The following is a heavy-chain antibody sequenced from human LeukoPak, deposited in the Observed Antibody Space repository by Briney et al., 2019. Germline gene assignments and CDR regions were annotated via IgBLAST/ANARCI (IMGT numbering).Heavy chain of an antibody. CDR2: ISYDGSNK. D-gene: IGHD6-19*01. CDR3: AKAGYSSGWYLNYYYYYGMDV. J-gene: IGHJ6*02. V-gene: IGHV3-30*18. Sequence: GGSLRLSCAASGFTFSSYGMHWVRQAPGKGLEWVAVISYDGSNKYYADSVKGRFTISRDNSKNTLYLQMNSLRAEDTAVYYCAKAGYSSGWYLNYYYYYGMDVWGQGTTVTVSS. CDR1: GFTFSSYG.